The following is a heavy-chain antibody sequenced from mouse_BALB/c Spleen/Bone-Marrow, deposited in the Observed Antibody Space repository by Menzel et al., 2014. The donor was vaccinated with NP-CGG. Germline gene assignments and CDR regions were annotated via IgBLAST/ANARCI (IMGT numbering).Heavy chain of an antibody. CDR2: IWSDGST. CDR3: ARYDYAMDY. J-gene: IGHJ4*01. CDR1: GFSLTSYG. V-gene: IGHV2-6-1*01. D-gene: IGHD2-14*01. Sequence: QVQLKQSGPGLVSPSQSLSITCTISGFSLTSYGVHWVRQPPGKGLEWLVVIWSDGSTTYNSAFKSRLSISKDNSKSQVFLKMNSLQADDTAMCYCARYDYAMDYWGQGTSVTVSS.